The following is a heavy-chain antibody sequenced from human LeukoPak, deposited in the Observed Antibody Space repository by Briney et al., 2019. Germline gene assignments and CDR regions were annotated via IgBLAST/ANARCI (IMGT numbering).Heavy chain of an antibody. D-gene: IGHD5-12*01. Sequence: SQTLSLTCAVSGGSISSGGYSWSWIRQPPGKGLEWIGYIYYSGSTYYNPSLKSRVTISVDTSKNQFSLKLSSVTAADTAVYYCARGNEDYDYYFDYWGQGTLVTVSS. J-gene: IGHJ4*02. CDR2: IYYSGST. V-gene: IGHV4-30-4*07. CDR1: GGSISSGGYS. CDR3: ARGNEDYDYYFDY.